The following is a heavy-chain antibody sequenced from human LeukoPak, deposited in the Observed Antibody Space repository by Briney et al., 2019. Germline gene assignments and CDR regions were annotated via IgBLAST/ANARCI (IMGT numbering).Heavy chain of an antibody. D-gene: IGHD1-26*01. V-gene: IGHV4-39*07. CDR1: GGSISSSSYY. J-gene: IGHJ4*02. CDR2: IYYSGST. CDR3: ARFGFGGSPRDY. Sequence: PSETLSLTCTVSGGSISSSSYYWGWIRQPPGKGLEWIGSIYYSGSTYYNPSLKSRVTISVDTSKNQFSLKLSSVTAADTAVYYCARFGFGGSPRDYWGQGTLVTVSS.